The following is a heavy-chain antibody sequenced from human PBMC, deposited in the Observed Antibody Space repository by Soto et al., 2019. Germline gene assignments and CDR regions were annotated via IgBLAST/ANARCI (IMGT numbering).Heavy chain of an antibody. CDR2: ISAHNGNT. J-gene: IGHJ4*02. CDR1: GYTFTSYG. CDR3: ARGRYGDY. V-gene: IGHV1-18*01. D-gene: IGHD1-1*01. Sequence: QVHLVQSGAEVKKPGASVKVSCKASGYTFTSYGITWVRQAPGQGLEWMGWISAHNGNTDYAQKRQGRVTVTRDTSTSTAYMALRSLISDDTAVYYCARGRYGDYWGQGALVTVSS.